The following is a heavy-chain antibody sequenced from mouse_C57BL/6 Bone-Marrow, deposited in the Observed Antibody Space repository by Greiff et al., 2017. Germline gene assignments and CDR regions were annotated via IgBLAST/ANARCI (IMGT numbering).Heavy chain of an antibody. D-gene: IGHD2-12*01. CDR3: ARHSLYSNDEYFDV. Sequence: EVQRVESGGGLVQPGGSLKLSCAASGFTFSDYGMAWVRQAPRKGPAWVAFISNLAYSIYYADTVTGRFTISRENAKNTLYLEMSSLRSEDTAMYYCARHSLYSNDEYFDVWGTGTTVTVSS. J-gene: IGHJ1*03. V-gene: IGHV5-15*01. CDR1: GFTFSDYG. CDR2: ISNLAYSI.